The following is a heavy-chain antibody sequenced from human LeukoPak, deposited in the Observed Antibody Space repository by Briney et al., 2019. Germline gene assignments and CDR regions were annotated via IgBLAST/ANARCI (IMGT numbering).Heavy chain of an antibody. J-gene: IGHJ4*02. D-gene: IGHD1-14*01. CDR2: IKTKTDGATT. Sequence: GGSLRLSCAASGFTFSNAWMNWVRQAPGKGLEWVGRIKTKTDGATTDYAAPVKGRFTISRDDSKNTLYLQMNSLKTEDTAFYYCVSRYFDCWGQGTLVTVSS. CDR1: GFTFSNAW. V-gene: IGHV3-15*01. CDR3: VSRYFDC.